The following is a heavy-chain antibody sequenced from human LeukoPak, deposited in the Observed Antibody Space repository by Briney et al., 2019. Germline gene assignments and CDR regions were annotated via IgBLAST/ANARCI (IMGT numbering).Heavy chain of an antibody. CDR1: GFTFSSNY. J-gene: IGHJ4*02. CDR3: ARDRLSCSGGSCYSIDY. V-gene: IGHV3-66*01. D-gene: IGHD2-15*01. CDR2: IYSGGST. Sequence: PGGSLRLSCAASGFTFSSNYMSWVRQAPGKGLEWVSVIYSGGSTYYADSVKGRFTISRDNSKNTLYLQMNSLRAEDTAVYYCARDRLSCSGGSCYSIDYWGQGTLVTVSS.